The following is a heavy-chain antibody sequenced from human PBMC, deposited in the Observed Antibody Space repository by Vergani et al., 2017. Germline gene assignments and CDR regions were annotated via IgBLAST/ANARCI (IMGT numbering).Heavy chain of an antibody. D-gene: IGHD5-18*01. J-gene: IGHJ4*02. Sequence: EVQLVESGGGLVKPGGSLRLSCAASGFTFSSYSMNWVRQAPGKVLEWGSYISSSGSTIYYADSVKGRFTISRDNAKNSLYLKMNSLRAEDTAVYYCAREDTAMVRYYFDYWGQGTLVTVSS. CDR3: AREDTAMVRYYFDY. CDR1: GFTFSSYS. V-gene: IGHV3-21*05. CDR2: ISSSGSTI.